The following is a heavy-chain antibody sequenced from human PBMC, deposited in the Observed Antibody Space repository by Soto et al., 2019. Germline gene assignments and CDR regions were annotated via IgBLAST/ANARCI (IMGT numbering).Heavy chain of an antibody. CDR2: IWNDGTNN. CDR3: ARYNWNYVSAFDI. D-gene: IGHD1-7*01. V-gene: IGHV3-33*01. Sequence: QVQLVESGGGVVQPGRSLRLSSAASGFTFSSYAMHWVRQAPGKGLEWVAVIWNDGTNNYYADSVKGRFTISRDNSKTTLYLQMNSLRAEDTAVYYCARYNWNYVSAFDIWGQGTMVTVSS. J-gene: IGHJ3*02. CDR1: GFTFSSYA.